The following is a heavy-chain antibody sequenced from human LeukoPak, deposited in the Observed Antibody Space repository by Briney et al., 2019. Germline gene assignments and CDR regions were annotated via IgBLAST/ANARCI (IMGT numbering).Heavy chain of an antibody. CDR2: VGAGGST. D-gene: IGHD6-13*01. V-gene: IGHV3-23*01. CDR3: AKKYSNTWSSFDY. J-gene: IGHJ4*02. CDR1: GFTFSSFA. Sequence: SGGSLRDSCGASGFTFSSFAMSWVRQAPGKGLEWVSGVGAGGSTYYADSVKGRFTISRDNSKNTLYLQMNSLRAEDTAIYYCAKKYSNTWSSFDYWGQGTLVTVSS.